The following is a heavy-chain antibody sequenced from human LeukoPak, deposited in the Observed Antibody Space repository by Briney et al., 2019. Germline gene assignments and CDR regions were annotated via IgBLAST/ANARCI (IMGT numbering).Heavy chain of an antibody. CDR3: ARVALTGAKCNWCFDL. Sequence: PSETLSLTCTVSGGSISSSSYYWSWIRQPPGKGLEWIGYVYYSGTTKYNPSLKSRVTISVDTSNNQFSLKVKSVTAADTALYYCARVALTGAKCNWCFDLWGRGTLVTVSS. CDR1: GGSISSSSYY. J-gene: IGHJ2*01. D-gene: IGHD7-27*01. V-gene: IGHV4-61*01. CDR2: VYYSGTT.